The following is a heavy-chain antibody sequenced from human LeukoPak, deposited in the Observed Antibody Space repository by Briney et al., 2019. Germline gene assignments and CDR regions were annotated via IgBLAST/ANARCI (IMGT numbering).Heavy chain of an antibody. D-gene: IGHD1-26*01. Sequence: GASVKVSCKASGYTFTSYYMHWVRQAPGQGLEWMGIINPSGGSTSYAQKFHGRVTMTRDMSTSTVYMELSSLRSEDTAVHYCARAGGSGSWEYWGQGTLVTVSS. CDR3: ARAGGSGSWEY. CDR1: GYTFTSYY. V-gene: IGHV1-46*01. CDR2: INPSGGST. J-gene: IGHJ4*02.